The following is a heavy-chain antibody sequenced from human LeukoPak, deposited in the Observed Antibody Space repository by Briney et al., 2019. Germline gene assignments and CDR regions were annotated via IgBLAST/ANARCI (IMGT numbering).Heavy chain of an antibody. Sequence: GASVKVSCKASGGTFSSYAISWVRQAPGQGLEWMGWMNPNSGNTGYAQKFQGRVTMTRNTSISTAYMELSSLRSEDTAVYYCARAGDGLLWFGELLPPAWGQGTLVTVSS. CDR3: ARAGDGLLWFGELLPPA. V-gene: IGHV1-8*02. D-gene: IGHD3-10*01. CDR1: GGTFSSYA. CDR2: MNPNSGNT. J-gene: IGHJ5*02.